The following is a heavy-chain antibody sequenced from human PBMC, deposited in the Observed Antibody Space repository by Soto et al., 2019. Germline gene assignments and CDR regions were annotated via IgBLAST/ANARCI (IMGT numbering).Heavy chain of an antibody. CDR2: ISSSSSYT. V-gene: IGHV3-11*05. CDR1: GFTFSDYY. J-gene: IGHJ5*02. Sequence: QVQLVESGGGLVKPGGSLRLSCAASGFTFSDYYMSWIRQAPGKGLEWVSYISSSSSYTNYADSVKGRFTISRDNAKNSLYLQMNSLRAEDTAVYYCARSSWYGEDWFDPWGQGTLVTVSS. CDR3: ARSSWYGEDWFDP. D-gene: IGHD6-13*01.